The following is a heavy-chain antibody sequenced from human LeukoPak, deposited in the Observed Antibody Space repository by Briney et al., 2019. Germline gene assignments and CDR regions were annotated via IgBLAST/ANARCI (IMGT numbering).Heavy chain of an antibody. CDR3: TTLVWVYSSSTSWYPPDY. D-gene: IGHD2-2*01. V-gene: IGHV4-59*01. Sequence: SETLSLTCTVSGGSISSYYWSWIRQPPGKGLEWIGYIYYSGSTNYNPSLKSRVTISVDTSKNQFSLKLSSVTAADTAVYYCTTLVWVYSSSTSWYPPDYWGQGTLVTVSS. J-gene: IGHJ4*02. CDR2: IYYSGST. CDR1: GGSISSYY.